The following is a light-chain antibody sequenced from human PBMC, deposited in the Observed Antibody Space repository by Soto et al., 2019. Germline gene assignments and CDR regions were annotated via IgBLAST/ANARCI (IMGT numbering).Light chain of an antibody. V-gene: IGKV1-5*03. CDR1: QSISSW. Sequence: DIQMTQSPSTLSASVGDRVTIPCRASQSISSWLAWYQQKPGKAPKLLIYKASSLQSGVPSRFSGSGAGTEFTLTISSLQPDDFATYYCQQYKSYSLTFGGGTKVDIK. J-gene: IGKJ4*01. CDR3: QQYKSYSLT. CDR2: KAS.